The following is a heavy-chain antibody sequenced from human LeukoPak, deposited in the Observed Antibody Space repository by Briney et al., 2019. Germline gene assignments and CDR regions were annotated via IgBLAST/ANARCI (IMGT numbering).Heavy chain of an antibody. Sequence: GGSLRLSCAASGFTFSSYEMNWVRQAPGKGLEWVAVIWYDGSNKYYADSVKGRFTISRDNSKNTLYLQMNSLRAEDTAVYYCARDDCSSTSCYYYYGMDVWGRGTTVTVSS. V-gene: IGHV3-33*08. CDR2: IWYDGSNK. D-gene: IGHD2-2*01. CDR3: ARDDCSSTSCYYYYGMDV. CDR1: GFTFSSYE. J-gene: IGHJ6*04.